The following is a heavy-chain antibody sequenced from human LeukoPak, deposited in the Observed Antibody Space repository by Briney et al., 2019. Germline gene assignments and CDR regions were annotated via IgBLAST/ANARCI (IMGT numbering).Heavy chain of an antibody. Sequence: GGSLRLSCAASGFTFSNAWMKWVRHAPGKGLEWVANIKQDGSEKFYLESVKGRFTISRDNAKNSLYLQMNSLRVEDTALYYCAGGTGWLIDSWGQGTLVTVSS. CDR3: AGGTGWLIDS. CDR1: GFTFSNAW. V-gene: IGHV3-7*01. J-gene: IGHJ4*02. CDR2: IKQDGSEK. D-gene: IGHD6-19*01.